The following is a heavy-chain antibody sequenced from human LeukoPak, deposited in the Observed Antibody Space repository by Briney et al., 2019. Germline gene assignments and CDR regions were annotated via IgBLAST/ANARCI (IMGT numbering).Heavy chain of an antibody. Sequence: GGSLRLSCAASGFTFNNYAMQWVRQAPGKGLEWVTVISYDGGNRYYADSVKGRFTVSRDNSKNTLYLQMNSLRPDDTAVYYCARGRHKRNWYGDFEYWGQGSLVTVSS. CDR3: ARGRHKRNWYGDFEY. D-gene: IGHD1-1*01. CDR2: ISYDGGNR. CDR1: GFTFNNYA. V-gene: IGHV3-30-3*01. J-gene: IGHJ4*02.